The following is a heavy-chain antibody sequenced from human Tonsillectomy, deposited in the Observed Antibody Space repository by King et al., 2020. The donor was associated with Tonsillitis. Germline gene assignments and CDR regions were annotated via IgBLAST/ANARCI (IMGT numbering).Heavy chain of an antibody. CDR1: GFTFSKYG. CDR3: ARGVGNCTGGSCYVDF. D-gene: IGHD2-15*01. J-gene: IGHJ4*02. CDR2: TSYDGSKK. Sequence: VQLVESGGGVVQPGRSLRLSCAVSGFTFSKYGIYWVRQAAGKGLEWVALTSYDGSKKSYADSVKGRFTISRDNSKNTLYLQMDRLRTDDTALYYCARGVGNCTGGSCYVDFWGQGTLVTVSS. V-gene: IGHV3-30*03.